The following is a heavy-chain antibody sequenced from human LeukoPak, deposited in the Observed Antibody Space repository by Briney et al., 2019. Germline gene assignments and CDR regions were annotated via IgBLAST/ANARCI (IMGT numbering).Heavy chain of an antibody. CDR1: EYNFTNYW. J-gene: IGHJ5*02. CDR3: ARSDCSGGTCYGVDP. CDR2: IYPGDSDT. Sequence: GESLKISCKGSEYNFTNYWIGWVHQMPGKGLEWMGIIYPGDSDTTYSPSFQGQVTISVDKSINTAYLQWSSLKASDTAIYYCARSDCSGGTCYGVDPWGQGTLVTVSS. V-gene: IGHV5-51*07. D-gene: IGHD2-15*01.